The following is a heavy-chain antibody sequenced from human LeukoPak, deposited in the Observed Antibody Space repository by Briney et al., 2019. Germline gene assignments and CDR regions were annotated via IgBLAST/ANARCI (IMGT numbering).Heavy chain of an antibody. J-gene: IGHJ3*02. D-gene: IGHD3-22*01. V-gene: IGHV1-2*06. CDR2: INPNSGGT. CDR3: ASRPYYYDSSGYYRDAFDI. CDR1: GSTFTGYY. Sequence: GASVKVSCKAAGSTFTGYYMHWVRQAPGQGLEWMGRINPNSGGTNYAQKFQGRVTMTRDTSISTAYMELSRLRSDDTAVYYCASRPYYYDSSGYYRDAFDIWGQGTMVTVSS.